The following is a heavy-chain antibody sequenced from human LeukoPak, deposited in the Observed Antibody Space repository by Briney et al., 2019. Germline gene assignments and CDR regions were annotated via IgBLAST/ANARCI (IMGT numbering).Heavy chain of an antibody. CDR1: GSTFTGYY. CDR2: INPNRGGT. CDR3: ARVGSSSWYNWFDP. J-gene: IGHJ5*02. Sequence: ASVKVSCKASGSTFTGYYMQWVRQAPGQGLEWRGWINPNRGGTNYAQKFKGWVTITRDTSISTAYMQLSRLRSDDTAVYYCARVGSSSWYNWFDPWGQGTLVTVSS. D-gene: IGHD6-13*01. V-gene: IGHV1-2*04.